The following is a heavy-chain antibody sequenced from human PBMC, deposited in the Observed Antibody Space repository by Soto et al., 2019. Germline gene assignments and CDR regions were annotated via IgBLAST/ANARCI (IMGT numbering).Heavy chain of an antibody. J-gene: IGHJ5*02. V-gene: IGHV1-69*08. CDR2: IIPILGIA. CDR1: GGTFSSYT. CDR3: ARDSLGNNWFDP. Sequence: QVQLVQSGAEVKKPGSSVKVSCKASGGTFSSYTISWVRQAPGQGLEWMGRIIPILGIANYAQKFQGRVTITADKSTSTAYMELSSLRSEDTAVYYCARDSLGNNWFDPWGQGTLVTVAS.